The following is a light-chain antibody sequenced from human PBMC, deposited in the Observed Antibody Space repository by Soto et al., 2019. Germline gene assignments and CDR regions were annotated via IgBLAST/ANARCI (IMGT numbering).Light chain of an antibody. CDR3: QQYAASPRT. J-gene: IGKJ1*01. V-gene: IGKV3-20*01. CDR1: QSVSNNY. CDR2: GAS. Sequence: EVVLTQSPGTLSLSPRERATLSCRASQSVSNNYLAWYQHKPGQAPRLLIYGASNRAPGIPDRFSGSGSGTDFTLTISRLEPEYFAVYYCQQYAASPRTFGQGTLVEVK.